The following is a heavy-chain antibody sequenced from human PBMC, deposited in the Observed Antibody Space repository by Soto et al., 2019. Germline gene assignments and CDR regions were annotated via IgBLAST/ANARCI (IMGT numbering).Heavy chain of an antibody. V-gene: IGHV3-23*01. CDR3: AKDLLRQQLVRRFDP. Sequence: EVQLLESGGGLVQPGGSLRLPCAASGFTFSSYAMSWVRQAPGKGLEWVSAISGSGGSTYYADSVKGRFTISRDNSKNTLYLQMNSLRAEDTAVYYCAKDLLRQQLVRRFDPWGQGTLVTVSS. CDR1: GFTFSSYA. CDR2: ISGSGGST. J-gene: IGHJ5*02. D-gene: IGHD6-13*01.